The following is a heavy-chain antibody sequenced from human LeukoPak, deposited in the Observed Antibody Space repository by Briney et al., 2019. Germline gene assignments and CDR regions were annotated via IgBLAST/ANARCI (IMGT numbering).Heavy chain of an antibody. CDR2: IYYTGSS. J-gene: IGHJ4*02. D-gene: IGHD2-15*01. V-gene: IGHV4-39*02. Sequence: SETLSLTCTVSGGSISYSSYYWGWIRQPPGKGLEWIRSIYYTGSSYYNPSLKSRVTISVDTSKNQFSLKLRSVTAADTAVYYCARDCSGGSCFSGPFEYWGQGTLVTVSS. CDR3: ARDCSGGSCFSGPFEY. CDR1: GGSISYSSYY.